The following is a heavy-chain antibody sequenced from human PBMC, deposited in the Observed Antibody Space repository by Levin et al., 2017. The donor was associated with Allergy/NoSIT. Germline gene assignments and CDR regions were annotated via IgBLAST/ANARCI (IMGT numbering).Heavy chain of an antibody. CDR3: AIRISAWYFDY. CDR2: ISDTGGGT. Sequence: AGGSLRLSCEASGFTFNTYAMAWVRQVPGQGLEWVSGISDTGGGTYYSDSVQGRFTISRDNSKNTLFLQMNSLRAEDTAIYYCAIRISAWYFDYWGQGTLVTVSS. CDR1: GFTFNTYA. V-gene: IGHV3-23*01. J-gene: IGHJ4*02. D-gene: IGHD6-19*01.